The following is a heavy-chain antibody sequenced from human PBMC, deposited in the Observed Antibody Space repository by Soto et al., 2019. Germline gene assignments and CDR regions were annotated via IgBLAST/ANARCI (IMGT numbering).Heavy chain of an antibody. V-gene: IGHV3-30*18. CDR3: AKSRLWGSSWAGGFDY. CDR2: ISYDGSNK. Sequence: QVQLVESGGGVVQPGRSLRLSCAASGFTFSSYGMHWVRQAPGKGLEWVAVISYDGSNKYYADSVKGRFTISRDNSKKTLYLQMNSLRAEDTAVNYCAKSRLWGSSWAGGFDYWGQGTLVTVSS. D-gene: IGHD6-13*01. CDR1: GFTFSSYG. J-gene: IGHJ4*02.